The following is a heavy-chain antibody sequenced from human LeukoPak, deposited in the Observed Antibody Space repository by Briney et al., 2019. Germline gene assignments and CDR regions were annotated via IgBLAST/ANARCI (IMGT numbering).Heavy chain of an antibody. CDR2: IYYSGST. CDR3: AREGDVGFDY. J-gene: IGHJ4*02. Sequence: SETLSLTCTVSGGSISSGDYYWSWIRQPPGKGLEWIGYIYYSGSTYYNPSLKSRVTISVDTSKNQFSLKLSSVTAADTAVYYCAREGDVGFDYWAREPWSPSPQ. D-gene: IGHD3-16*01. CDR1: GGSISSGDYY. V-gene: IGHV4-30-4*01.